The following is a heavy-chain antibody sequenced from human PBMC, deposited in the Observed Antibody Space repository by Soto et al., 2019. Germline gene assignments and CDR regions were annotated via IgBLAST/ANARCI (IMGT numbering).Heavy chain of an antibody. CDR3: ARDSDYGDFQYFDY. CDR2: IWYDGSNK. CDR1: GFTFSSYG. Sequence: GGSLRLSCAASGFTFSSYGMHWVRQAPGKGLEWVAVIWYDGSNKYYADSVKGRFTISRDNSKNTLYLQMNSLRAEDTAVYYCARDSDYGDFQYFDYWGQGTLVTVSS. D-gene: IGHD4-17*01. J-gene: IGHJ4*02. V-gene: IGHV3-33*01.